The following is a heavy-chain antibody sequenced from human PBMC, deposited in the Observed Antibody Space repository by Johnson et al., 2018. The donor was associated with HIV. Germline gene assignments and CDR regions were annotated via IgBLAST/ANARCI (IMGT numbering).Heavy chain of an antibody. Sequence: QVQLVESGGGLVKPGGSLRLSCAASGFTVSSNYMSWVRQAPGKGLEWVAVISYDGSNKYYADSVKGRFTISRDNSKNTLYLQMNSLRAEDTAVYYCARNGLIPAAKGVAFDIWGHGTTVTVSS. V-gene: IGHV3-30-3*01. J-gene: IGHJ3*02. CDR3: ARNGLIPAAKGVAFDI. CDR1: GFTVSSNY. CDR2: ISYDGSNK. D-gene: IGHD2-2*01.